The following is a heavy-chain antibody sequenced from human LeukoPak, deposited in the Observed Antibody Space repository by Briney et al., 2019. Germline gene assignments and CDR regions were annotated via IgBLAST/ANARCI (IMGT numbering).Heavy chain of an antibody. CDR2: IYGGGKT. CDR1: GFTVSSNY. J-gene: IGHJ6*02. CDR3: ARDQATMIRNGFDV. D-gene: IGHD3-10*01. Sequence: GGSLRLSCAASGFTVSSNYMNWARQAPGKGLEWVSVIYGGGKTYYADSVKGRFTLSRDNSKNMLFLQMNGPRVEDTAAYYCARDQATMIRNGFDVWGQGTTVTVSS. V-gene: IGHV3-53*01.